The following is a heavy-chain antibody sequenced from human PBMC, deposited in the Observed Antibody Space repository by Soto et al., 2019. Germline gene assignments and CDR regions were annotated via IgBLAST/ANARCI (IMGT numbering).Heavy chain of an antibody. Sequence: SVKVSCKVSGYTLTELSMHWVRQAPGKGLEWMGGFDPEDGETIYAQKFQGRVTMTEDTSTDTAYMELSSLRSEDTAVYYCATDDRGLISSLDAFDIWGQGTMDTVSS. CDR3: ATDDRGLISSLDAFDI. V-gene: IGHV1-24*01. D-gene: IGHD6-13*01. CDR2: FDPEDGET. CDR1: GYTLTELS. J-gene: IGHJ3*02.